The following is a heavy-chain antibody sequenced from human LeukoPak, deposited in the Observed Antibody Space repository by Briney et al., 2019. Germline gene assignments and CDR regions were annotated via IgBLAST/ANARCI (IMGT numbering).Heavy chain of an antibody. V-gene: IGHV4-39*07. D-gene: IGHD3-22*01. Sequence: PSETLSLTCTVSGGSISSSGYYWGWIRQPPGKGLEWIGNIYYSGSTYYNPSLKSRVTISVDTSKNQFSLKLSSVTAADTAVYYCARKAPYYSDGSGPLGTYYFGYWGQGTLVTVSS. CDR1: GGSISSSGYY. J-gene: IGHJ4*02. CDR2: IYYSGST. CDR3: ARKAPYYSDGSGPLGTYYFGY.